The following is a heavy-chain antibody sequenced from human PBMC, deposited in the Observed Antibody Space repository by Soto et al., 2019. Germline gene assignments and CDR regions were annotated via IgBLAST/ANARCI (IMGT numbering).Heavy chain of an antibody. CDR1: GFSLSTSGVG. D-gene: IGHD6-13*01. Sequence: QITLKESGPTLVKPTQTLTLTCTFSGFSLSTSGVGVGWIRQPPGKAPEWLALIYWDDDKRYSPSVKSRLTISQDTSKTQFVLTMTIIDSVYTATYCCAHMGAATGYFHFWGQGTLVTVSS. CDR2: IYWDDDK. V-gene: IGHV2-5*02. J-gene: IGHJ4*02. CDR3: AHMGAATGYFHF.